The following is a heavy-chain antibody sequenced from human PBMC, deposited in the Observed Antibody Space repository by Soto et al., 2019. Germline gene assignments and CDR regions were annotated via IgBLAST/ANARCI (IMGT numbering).Heavy chain of an antibody. CDR3: ARGGLTDYFDY. V-gene: IGHV3-33*01. CDR2: IWYDGSNK. J-gene: IGHJ4*02. D-gene: IGHD2-21*02. CDR1: GFTFSSYG. Sequence: QVQLVESGGGVVQPGRSLRLSCGASGFTFSSYGMHWVRQAPGKGLEWVAVIWYDGSNKYYADSVKGRFTISRDNSKNTLYLQMNSLRAEDTAVYYCARGGLTDYFDYWGQGTLVTVSS.